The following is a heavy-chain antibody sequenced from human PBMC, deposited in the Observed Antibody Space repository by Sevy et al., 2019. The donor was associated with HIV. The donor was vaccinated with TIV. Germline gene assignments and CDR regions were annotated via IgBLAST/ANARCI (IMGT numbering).Heavy chain of an antibody. CDR1: GDTISDYH. J-gene: IGHJ6*03. V-gene: IGHV4-4*07. CDR3: ARGGEMIRGVIGSVYAFFHMDV. CDR2: MFGSGRT. Sequence: SETLSLTCSVSGDTISDYHWTWLRQPAGKGLEWIGHMFGSGRTHLNPSLKTRVTMSVDRSENRFSLKLTYVTAADTAVYYCARGGEMIRGVIGSVYAFFHMDVWGTGTTVTVSS. D-gene: IGHD3-10*01.